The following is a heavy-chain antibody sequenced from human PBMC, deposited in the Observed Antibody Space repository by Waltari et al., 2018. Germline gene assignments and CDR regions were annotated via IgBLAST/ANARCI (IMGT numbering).Heavy chain of an antibody. CDR2: IYTSGST. D-gene: IGHD2-2*01. V-gene: IGHV4-4*07. J-gene: IGHJ6*03. CDR3: ARDSEIVVVPAAMTYYYYYYMDV. Sequence: QVQLQESGPGLVKPSETLSLTCTVSGGSISSYYWSWIRQPAGKGLEWIGRIYTSGSTNSNPSLKSRVTMSVDTSKNQFSLKLSSVTAADTAVYYCARDSEIVVVPAAMTYYYYYYMDVWGKGTTVTVSS. CDR1: GGSISSYY.